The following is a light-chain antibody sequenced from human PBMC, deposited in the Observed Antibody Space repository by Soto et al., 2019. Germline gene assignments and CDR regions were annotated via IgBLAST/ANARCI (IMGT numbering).Light chain of an antibody. J-gene: IGKJ1*01. V-gene: IGKV3-20*01. Sequence: EIVLTQSLGTLSLSPGERATLSCRASQIFNRKYLAWYQQKPGQAPRLLIYGASSRASGIPDRFSGSASGTDFTLTINRLEPDDSAVYYCQQYRTLWTFGQGTRVEIK. CDR2: GAS. CDR1: QIFNRKY. CDR3: QQYRTLWT.